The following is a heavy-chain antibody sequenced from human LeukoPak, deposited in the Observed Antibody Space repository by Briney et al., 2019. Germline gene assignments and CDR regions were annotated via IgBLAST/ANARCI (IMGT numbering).Heavy chain of an antibody. D-gene: IGHD1-26*01. J-gene: IGHJ3*02. CDR1: GSTFSSYD. CDR3: ARTRVGTTRDFDI. V-gene: IGHV3-13*01. Sequence: GSLRLSCAASGSTFSSYDMHWVRQLTGKGLEWVSTIGTTFNTNYAGSVKGRFTISRENAKNSLYLQMNSLTAGDTALYYCARTRVGTTRDFDIWGQGTMVTVSS. CDR2: IGTTFNT.